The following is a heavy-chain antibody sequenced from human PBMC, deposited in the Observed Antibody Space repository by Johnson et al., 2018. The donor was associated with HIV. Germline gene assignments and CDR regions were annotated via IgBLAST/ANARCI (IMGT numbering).Heavy chain of an antibody. J-gene: IGHJ3*02. CDR3: ARDPRGEAMALDAFDI. D-gene: IGHD5-18*01. V-gene: IGHV3-66*01. Sequence: VQLVESGGGLVQPGGSLRLSCAASGFTVSSNYMNWVRQAPGKGLEWVSVIYSGGSTYYADSVKGRFTISRDNSKNTLYLQMNSLRAEDTAVYYCARDPRGEAMALDAFDIWGQGTMVTVSS. CDR2: IYSGGST. CDR1: GFTVSSNY.